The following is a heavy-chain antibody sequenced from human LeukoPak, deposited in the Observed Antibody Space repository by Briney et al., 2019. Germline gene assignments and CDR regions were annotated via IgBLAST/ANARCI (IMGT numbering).Heavy chain of an antibody. CDR2: ISAYNGNT. Sequence: ASVKVSCKASGYTFTSYGISWVRQAPGQGLEWMGWISAYNGNTYYAQKLQGRVTMTTDTSTSTAYMELRGLRSDDTAVYYCARAVNYDEALDFDYWGQGTLVTVSS. V-gene: IGHV1-18*01. CDR3: ARAVNYDEALDFDY. D-gene: IGHD3-22*01. J-gene: IGHJ4*02. CDR1: GYTFTSYG.